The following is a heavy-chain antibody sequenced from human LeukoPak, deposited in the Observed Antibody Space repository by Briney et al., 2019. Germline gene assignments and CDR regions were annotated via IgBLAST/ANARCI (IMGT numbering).Heavy chain of an antibody. D-gene: IGHD4-17*01. CDR1: GFTFSSYW. CDR2: INSDGSST. V-gene: IGHV3-74*01. Sequence: GGSLRLSCAASGFTFSSYWMHWVRHAPGKGLVWVSRINSDGSSTSYADSVKGRFTISRDNAKNTLYLQMNSLRAEDTAVYYCARVSPYTVTTLDYWGQGTLVTVSS. CDR3: ARVSPYTVTTLDY. J-gene: IGHJ4*02.